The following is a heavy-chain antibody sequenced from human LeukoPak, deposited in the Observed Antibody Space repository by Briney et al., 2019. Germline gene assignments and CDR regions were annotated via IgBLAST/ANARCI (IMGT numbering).Heavy chain of an antibody. CDR3: AKDGTRYCSGGSCYSTPY. CDR1: GFTFSSYA. J-gene: IGHJ4*02. V-gene: IGHV3-23*01. D-gene: IGHD2-15*01. CDR2: ISGSGGST. Sequence: GGSLRLSCAASGFTFSSYAMSWVRQAPGKGLEWVSAISGSGGSTYYADSVKGRFTISRDNSKDTLYLQMSSLRAEDTAVYYCAKDGTRYCSGGSCYSTPYWGQGTLVTVSS.